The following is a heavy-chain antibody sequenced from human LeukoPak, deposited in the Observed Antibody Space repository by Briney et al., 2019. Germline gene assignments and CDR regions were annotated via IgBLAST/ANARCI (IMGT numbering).Heavy chain of an antibody. D-gene: IGHD4-23*01. CDR3: ARREPHGDYGGKIRYYYYMDV. CDR1: GGSFSGYY. J-gene: IGHJ6*03. Sequence: SETLSLTCAVYGGSFSGYYGSWIRQPPGKGLEWIGEINHSGNTNSNPSLKSRVTMSVDTSKNQFSLKLSSLTAADTAMYYCARREPHGDYGGKIRYYYYMDVWAKGPRSPCP. V-gene: IGHV4-34*01. CDR2: INHSGNT.